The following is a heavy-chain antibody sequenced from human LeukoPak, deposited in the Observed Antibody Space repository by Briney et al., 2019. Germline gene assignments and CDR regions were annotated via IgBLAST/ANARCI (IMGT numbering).Heavy chain of an antibody. CDR2: IYSSGST. CDR1: GASISTYY. D-gene: IGHD2-15*01. V-gene: IGHV4-4*07. CDR3: ARWPIHLGYCSGSLCHKWFDP. J-gene: IGHJ5*02. Sequence: PSETLSLTCTVSGASISTYYWNWISQPAGKGLEWVGRIYSSGSTIYNPSLKSRVTISIDTSKNQFSLNLNSVTAADTAIYYCARWPIHLGYCSGSLCHKWFDPWGQGTLVTVSS.